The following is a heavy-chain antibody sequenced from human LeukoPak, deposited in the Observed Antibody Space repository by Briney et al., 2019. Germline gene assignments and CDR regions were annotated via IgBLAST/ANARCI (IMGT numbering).Heavy chain of an antibody. Sequence: PSETLSLTCTVSGGSISSYYWSWIRQPPGKGLEWIGYIYYSGSTNYNPSLKTRVTISVDTSKNQFSLKLSSVTAADTAVYYCARALVLPNWFDPWGQGTLVTVSS. CDR3: ARALVLPNWFDP. CDR2: IYYSGST. V-gene: IGHV4-59*01. CDR1: GGSISSYY. J-gene: IGHJ5*02. D-gene: IGHD2-2*01.